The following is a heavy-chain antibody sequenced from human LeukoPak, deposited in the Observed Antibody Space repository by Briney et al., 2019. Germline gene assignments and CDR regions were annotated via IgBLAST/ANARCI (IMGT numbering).Heavy chain of an antibody. CDR2: INPYDGGT. V-gene: IGHV1-2*02. CDR3: ARWRGLNNWSSFDY. CDR1: GYPFTAYY. J-gene: IGHJ4*02. Sequence: ASVKVSCKASGYPFTAYYMHWVRQATGQGLEWMGWINPYDGGTNYAQKFQGRVTMTRDTSISTAYMELSRLTSEDTAVYYCARWRGLNNWSSFDYWGQGTLVSVSS. D-gene: IGHD1-20*01.